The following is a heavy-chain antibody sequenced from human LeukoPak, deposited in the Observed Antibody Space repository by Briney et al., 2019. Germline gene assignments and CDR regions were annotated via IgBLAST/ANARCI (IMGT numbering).Heavy chain of an antibody. CDR2: ISSNGDNT. J-gene: IGHJ4*02. CDR1: GFTFSTYV. CDR3: VRGTGY. V-gene: IGHV3-64D*06. Sequence: QPGGSLRLSCSVSGFTFSTYVMHWVRQAPGTGLEYVSAISSNGDNTYYADSVKGRFTISRDNSKNTLYLQMSSLRADDTAVYYCVRGTGYWGQGTLVTVSS.